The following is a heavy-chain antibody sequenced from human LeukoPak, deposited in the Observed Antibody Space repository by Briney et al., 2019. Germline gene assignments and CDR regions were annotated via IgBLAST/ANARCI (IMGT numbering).Heavy chain of an antibody. CDR2: IYYSGST. CDR1: GGSISSSSYY. CDR3: ARHRWRDYGSGSYNWFDP. Sequence: SETLSLTCTVSGGSISSSSYYWGWIRQPPGKGLEWIGSIYYSGSTYYNPSLKSRVTISVDTSKNQFSLRLSSVTAADTAVYYCARHRWRDYGSGSYNWFDPWGQGTLVTVSS. V-gene: IGHV4-39*07. J-gene: IGHJ5*02. D-gene: IGHD3-10*01.